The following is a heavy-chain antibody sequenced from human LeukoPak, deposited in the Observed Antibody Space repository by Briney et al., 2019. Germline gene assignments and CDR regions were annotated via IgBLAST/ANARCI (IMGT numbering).Heavy chain of an antibody. V-gene: IGHV3-7*01. J-gene: IGHJ4*02. D-gene: IGHD2-8*01. CDR1: GFTFSSYW. Sequence: GGSLRLSCAASGFTFSSYWMRWVRQAPGKGLEWVANIKQDGSEKYYVDSVKGRFTISRDNAKNSLYLQMNSLRAEDTAVYYCAKLPYCTNGVCSDDYWGQGTLVTVSS. CDR2: IKQDGSEK. CDR3: AKLPYCTNGVCSDDY.